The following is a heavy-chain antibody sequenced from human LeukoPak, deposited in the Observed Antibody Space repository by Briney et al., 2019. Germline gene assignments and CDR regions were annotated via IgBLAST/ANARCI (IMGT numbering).Heavy chain of an antibody. CDR2: IRSKAYGEST. V-gene: IGHV3-49*04. CDR1: GFTFGDYA. D-gene: IGHD3-22*01. Sequence: QPGRSLLLSCTASGFTFGDYAMSCVRQAPGKVLEWLGFIRSKAYGESTEYAASVKGIFTISRNDSKSIAYLQLNSLKTEDTAVYYCTRDSSGYCGSPAQFDYWGQGTLVTVSS. J-gene: IGHJ4*02. CDR3: TRDSSGYCGSPAQFDY.